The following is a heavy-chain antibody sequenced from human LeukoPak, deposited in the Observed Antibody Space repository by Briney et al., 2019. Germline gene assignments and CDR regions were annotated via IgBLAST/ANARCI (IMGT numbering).Heavy chain of an antibody. Sequence: GASVKVSCKASGYTFTGYYMHWVRQAPGQGLEWMGWINPNSGGTNYAQKFQGRVTMTRDTSISTAYMELRSLRSDDTAVYYCARDLAAAGLDYWGQGTLVTVSS. J-gene: IGHJ4*02. D-gene: IGHD6-13*01. V-gene: IGHV1-2*02. CDR3: ARDLAAAGLDY. CDR2: INPNSGGT. CDR1: GYTFTGYY.